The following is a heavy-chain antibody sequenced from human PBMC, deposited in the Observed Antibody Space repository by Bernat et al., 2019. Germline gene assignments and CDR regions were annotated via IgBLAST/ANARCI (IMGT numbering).Heavy chain of an antibody. CDR2: IWYDGSNK. CDR3: ARDLYSSNLDYFYGLEV. D-gene: IGHD6-13*01. V-gene: IGHV3-33*01. J-gene: IGHJ6*02. CDR1: GFTFSTYG. Sequence: QVQLVESGGGVVQPGRSLRLSCVASGFTFSTYGMHWVRQAPGKGLEWVSVIWYDGSNKYYGDSVKGRFTISRDNSKNTLYLQMNSLRAEDTAVYYCARDLYSSNLDYFYGLEVWGQGTTVTVSS.